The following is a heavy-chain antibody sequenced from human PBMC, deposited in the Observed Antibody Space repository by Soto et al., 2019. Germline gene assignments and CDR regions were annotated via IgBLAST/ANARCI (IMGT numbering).Heavy chain of an antibody. D-gene: IGHD1-26*01. CDR2: IYYSGST. J-gene: IGHJ3*02. V-gene: IGHV4-31*03. CDR1: GGSISIGGYY. CDR3: ARDWGWELRGTQQPDAFEI. Sequence: QVQLQESGPGLVKPSQTLSLTCTVSGGSISIGGYYWSWIRQHPGKGLECIGYIYYSGSTYYNPSLKSRVIISVETSKNQFSLKLSSVTAADTAVYYCARDWGWELRGTQQPDAFEIWGQGTMVTVSS.